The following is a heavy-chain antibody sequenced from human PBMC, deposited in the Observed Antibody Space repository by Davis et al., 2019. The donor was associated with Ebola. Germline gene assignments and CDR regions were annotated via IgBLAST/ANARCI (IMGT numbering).Heavy chain of an antibody. CDR1: GDSIRSTGNY. CDR3: ARRLVATYFFDY. D-gene: IGHD5-12*01. V-gene: IGHV4-31*03. J-gene: IGHJ4*02. CDR2: ISYSGNT. Sequence: MPSETLSLTCTVPGDSIRSTGNYWSWIRQHPGKGLEWIGYISYSGNTYYNPSLKSRVTISVDTSENQFSLKLSSVTAADTAVYYCARRLVATYFFDYWGRGTLVTVSS.